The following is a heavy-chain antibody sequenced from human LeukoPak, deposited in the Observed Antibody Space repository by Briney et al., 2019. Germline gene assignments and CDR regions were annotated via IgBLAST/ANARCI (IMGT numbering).Heavy chain of an antibody. CDR3: ARAGQQLVSFEIDY. V-gene: IGHV6-1*01. Sequence: SQTLSLTCAISGDSVSSNSAAWNWIRQSPSRGLEWLGRTYYRSKWYNDYAVSVKSRITINPDSSKNQFSLRLNSVTPEDTAVYYCARAGQQLVSFEIDYWGQGTLVTVSS. J-gene: IGHJ4*02. D-gene: IGHD6-13*01. CDR1: GDSVSSNSAA. CDR2: TYYRSKWYN.